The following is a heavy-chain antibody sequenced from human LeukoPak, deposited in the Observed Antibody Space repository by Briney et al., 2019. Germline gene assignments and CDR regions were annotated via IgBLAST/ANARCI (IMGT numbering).Heavy chain of an antibody. CDR1: GYSFTSYW. Sequence: KFGESLKISCKGSGYSFTSYWIGWVRQTPGKGLEYMGIIYPGDSDIRYSPSFQGQVTISADKSISTAYLQWSSLKASDTAMYYCGRRPYYYGWAVWGKGTTVPVSS. CDR3: GRRPYYYGWAV. J-gene: IGHJ6*04. CDR2: IYPGDSDI. V-gene: IGHV5-51*01.